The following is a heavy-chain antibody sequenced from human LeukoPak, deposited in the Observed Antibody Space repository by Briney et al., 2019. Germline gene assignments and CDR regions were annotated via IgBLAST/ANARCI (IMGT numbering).Heavy chain of an antibody. Sequence: PGGSLRLSCAVSGVTLSKYGMKGVRQAPGKGGEGVAGMSDRGGRTNYADSVKGRFTISRDNPRNTLYLQMNSLRAEDTAVYFCAKRGVVIRVILVGFHKEAYYFDSWGQGALVTVSS. CDR3: AKRGVVIRVILVGFHKEAYYFDS. J-gene: IGHJ4*02. CDR2: MSDRGGRT. V-gene: IGHV3-23*01. D-gene: IGHD3-22*01. CDR1: GVTLSKYG.